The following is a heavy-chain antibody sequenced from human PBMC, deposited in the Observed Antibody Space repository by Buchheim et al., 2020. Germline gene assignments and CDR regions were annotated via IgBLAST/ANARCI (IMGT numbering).Heavy chain of an antibody. CDR2: IAQDGSEK. CDR3: AGDRHGYRVY. Sequence: EVQLVESGGDLVQPGGSLRLSCAASGFTFSSYWMSWVRQTPGKGLEWVANIAQDGSEKYYVDSVKGRFTISRENAKTSLYMQMNSLRADDTAVYYCAGDRHGYRVYWGQGTL. D-gene: IGHD5-18*01. CDR1: GFTFSSYW. V-gene: IGHV3-7*01. J-gene: IGHJ4*02.